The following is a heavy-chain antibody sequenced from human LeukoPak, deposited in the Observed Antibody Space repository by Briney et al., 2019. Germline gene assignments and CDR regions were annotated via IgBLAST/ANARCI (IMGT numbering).Heavy chain of an antibody. V-gene: IGHV3-23*01. CDR2: ISGSGGST. CDR1: GFTFSSYA. CDR3: AKNDIVLMVYASYYFDY. Sequence: GGSLRLSCAASGFTFSSYAMSWVRQAPGKGLEWVSAISGSGGSTYYADSVKGRFTISRDNSKNTLYLQMNSLRAEDTAVYYCAKNDIVLMVYASYYFDYWGQGTLVTVSS. D-gene: IGHD2-8*01. J-gene: IGHJ4*02.